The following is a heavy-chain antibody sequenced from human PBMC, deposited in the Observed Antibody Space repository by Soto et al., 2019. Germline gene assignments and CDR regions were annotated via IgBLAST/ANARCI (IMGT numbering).Heavy chain of an antibody. CDR2: ISYDGSNK. CDR3: ARAGIVGATTQVSWFDY. J-gene: IGHJ4*02. CDR1: GFTFSSYA. D-gene: IGHD1-26*01. V-gene: IGHV3-30-3*01. Sequence: PWGSLRLSCAASGFTFSSYAMHWVRQAPGKGLEWVAVISYDGSNKYYADSVKGRFTISRDNSKNTLYLQMNSLRAEDTAVYYCARAGIVGATTQVSWFDYWGQGTLVTVSS.